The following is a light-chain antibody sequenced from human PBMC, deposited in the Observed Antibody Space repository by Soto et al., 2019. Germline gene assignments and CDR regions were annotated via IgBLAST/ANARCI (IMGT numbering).Light chain of an antibody. J-gene: IGLJ1*01. CDR3: SSYAGSIMGV. CDR1: NREVGRYKF. CDR2: EVT. Sequence: QSVLTQPPSACGSPGQSLTISCTGTNREVGRYKFVSWYQQHPGKAPKLIIYEVTQRPSGVPDRFSASKSGNTASLTVSGLQAEDVPDYYCSSYAGSIMGVFGTGTKVTGL. V-gene: IGLV2-8*01.